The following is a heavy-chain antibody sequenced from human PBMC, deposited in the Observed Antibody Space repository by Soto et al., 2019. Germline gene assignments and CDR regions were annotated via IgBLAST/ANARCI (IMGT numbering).Heavy chain of an antibody. V-gene: IGHV3-30*18. Sequence: GGSLRLSCVASKFTFSNYDMHWVRQAPGKGLEWVALISFEGSNKYYTDSVEGRFTISRDNSKNTLYLQMNSLRTEDKALYYCAKPVWVKTMTLNHCDFWGLGALVTVSS. D-gene: IGHD3-16*01. CDR3: AKPVWVKTMTLNHCDF. J-gene: IGHJ4*02. CDR2: ISFEGSNK. CDR1: KFTFSNYD.